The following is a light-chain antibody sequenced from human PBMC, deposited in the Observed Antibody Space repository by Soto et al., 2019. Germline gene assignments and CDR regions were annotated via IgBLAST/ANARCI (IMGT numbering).Light chain of an antibody. CDR1: QSIAGY. CDR2: ATS. Sequence: DIQMTQSPSFLSASVGDRVTITCRASQSIAGYLNWYQQKPGEAPKLLIYATSSLQSGVPSRFSGSGSGADYTLTISSLQPEDFATYSCQQSHSTPRTFGQGTKV. CDR3: QQSHSTPRT. J-gene: IGKJ1*01. V-gene: IGKV1-39*01.